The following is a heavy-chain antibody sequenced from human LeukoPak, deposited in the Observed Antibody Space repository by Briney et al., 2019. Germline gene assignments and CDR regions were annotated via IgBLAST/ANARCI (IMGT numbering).Heavy chain of an antibody. CDR2: IHHSGST. Sequence: SETLSLTCIVSGGSITDGTFYWGWTRQSPGKGLEWIGTIHHSGSTFYNPSLQSRVTISVDTSKNQFSLKLSSVTAADTAVYYCARTGITGTTIRAISGYYYMDVWGKGTTVTVSS. V-gene: IGHV4-39*07. CDR1: GGSITDGTFY. CDR3: ARTGITGTTIRAISGYYYMDV. D-gene: IGHD1-20*01. J-gene: IGHJ6*03.